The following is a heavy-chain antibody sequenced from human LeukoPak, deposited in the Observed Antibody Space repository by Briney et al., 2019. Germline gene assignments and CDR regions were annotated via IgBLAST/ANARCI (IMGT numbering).Heavy chain of an antibody. V-gene: IGHV3-30*02. CDR1: GFTFSSYG. Sequence: PGGSLRLSCAASGFTFSSYGMHWVRQAPGKGLEWVAVIPYDGSNKYYADSVKGRFTISRDNSKNTLYLQMNSLRAEDTAVYYCAKDLAGSKGSSWSFDYWGQGTLVTVSS. CDR3: AKDLAGSKGSSWSFDY. CDR2: IPYDGSNK. D-gene: IGHD6-13*01. J-gene: IGHJ4*02.